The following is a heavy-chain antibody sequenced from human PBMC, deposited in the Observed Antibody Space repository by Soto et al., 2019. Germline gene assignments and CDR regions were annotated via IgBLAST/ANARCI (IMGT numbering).Heavy chain of an antibody. Sequence: SETLSLTCAVSGGSISSSNWWSWVRQPPGKGLEWIGEIYHSGSTSYNPSLKSRVTISVDKSKNQFSLKLSSVTAADTAVYYCARAIQLWTIVYYYYYGMDVWGQGTTVTVSS. J-gene: IGHJ6*02. CDR2: IYHSGST. V-gene: IGHV4-4*02. CDR1: GGSISSSNW. CDR3: ARAIQLWTIVYYYYYGMDV. D-gene: IGHD5-18*01.